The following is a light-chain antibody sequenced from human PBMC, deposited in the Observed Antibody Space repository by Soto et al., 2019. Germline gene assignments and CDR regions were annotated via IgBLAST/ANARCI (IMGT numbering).Light chain of an antibody. CDR1: SIDIGSYNY. V-gene: IGLV2-14*01. CDR2: EVR. CDR3: ISYRGSDPSYV. J-gene: IGLJ1*01. Sequence: QSVLNQPASVSGSPGQSLTISCTGTSIDIGSYNYVAWYQQFPGKTPKLIIYEVRNRPSGVSFRFSGSKSGNTASLTISGLQAEDEADYYCISYRGSDPSYVFGTGTKVTVL.